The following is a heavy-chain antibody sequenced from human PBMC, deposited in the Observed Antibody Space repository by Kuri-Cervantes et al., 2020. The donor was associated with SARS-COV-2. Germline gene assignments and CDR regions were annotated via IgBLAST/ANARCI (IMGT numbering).Heavy chain of an antibody. CDR2: ISYDGSDK. V-gene: IGHV3-30*04. CDR1: GFTFSSYA. D-gene: IGHD3-3*01. J-gene: IGHJ3*02. CDR3: ARGLATFGVRNAFDI. Sequence: GESLKISCAASGFTFSSYAMYWVRQAPGKGLEWVAVISYDGSDKYYADSVKGRFTISRDNSKNTLYLQMNSLRAEDTAVYYCARGLATFGVRNAFDIWGQGTMVTVSS.